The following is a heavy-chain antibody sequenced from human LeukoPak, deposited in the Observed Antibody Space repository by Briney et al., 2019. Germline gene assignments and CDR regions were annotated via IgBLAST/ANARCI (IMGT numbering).Heavy chain of an antibody. J-gene: IGHJ4*02. D-gene: IGHD3-22*01. Sequence: GGSLRLSCAASGFTVSDNYMSWVRQAPGKGLEWVSVFYSGSTFYAESVKGRFTISRDNSKNTLYLQMNSLRAEDTAVYYCAREYYDSSGYYKYFFDYWGQGTLVTVSS. CDR3: AREYYDSSGYYKYFFDY. V-gene: IGHV3-66*01. CDR2: FYSGST. CDR1: GFTVSDNY.